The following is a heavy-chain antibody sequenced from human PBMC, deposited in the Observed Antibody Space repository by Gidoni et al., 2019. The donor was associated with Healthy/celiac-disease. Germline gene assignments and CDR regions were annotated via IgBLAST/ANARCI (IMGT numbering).Heavy chain of an antibody. J-gene: IGHJ4*02. CDR3: ARTLNYYDSSGYYNFDY. Sequence: QVQLVQSGAEVTKPGSPVRVSCKASGGTFSSYAISWVRQAPVQGLEWMGRIIPILGIANYAQKFQGRVTITADKSTSTAYMELSSLRTEDTAVYYCARTLNYYDSSGYYNFDYWGQGTLVTVSS. CDR1: GGTFSSYA. CDR2: IIPILGIA. V-gene: IGHV1-69*04. D-gene: IGHD3-22*01.